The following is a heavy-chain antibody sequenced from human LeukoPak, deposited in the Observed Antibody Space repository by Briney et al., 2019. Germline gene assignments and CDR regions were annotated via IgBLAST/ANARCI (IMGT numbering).Heavy chain of an antibody. CDR3: ASSSSGFTTANDAFDI. V-gene: IGHV1-2*02. D-gene: IGHD6-19*01. J-gene: IGHJ3*02. CDR1: GYTFTGYY. CDR2: INPNSGGT. Sequence: ASVKVSCKASGYTFTGYYMHWVRQAPGQGLEWMGWINPNSGGTNYAQKFQGRVTMTRDTSISTAYMELSRLRSDDTAVYYCASSSSGFTTANDAFDIWGQGTMVTVSS.